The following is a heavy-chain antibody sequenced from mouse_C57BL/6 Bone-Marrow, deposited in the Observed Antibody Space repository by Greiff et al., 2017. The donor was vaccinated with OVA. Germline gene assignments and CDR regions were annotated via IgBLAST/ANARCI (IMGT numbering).Heavy chain of an antibody. Sequence: EVQLVESGGGLVQPKGSLKLSCAASGFSFNTYAMNWVRQAPGKGLEWVARIRSKSNNYATYYADSVKDRFTISRDESESMLYLQMNNLKTEDTAMYYCVRHGSSYFDYWGQGTTLTVSS. J-gene: IGHJ2*01. CDR2: IRSKSNNYAT. CDR3: VRHGSSYFDY. V-gene: IGHV10-1*01. D-gene: IGHD1-1*01. CDR1: GFSFNTYA.